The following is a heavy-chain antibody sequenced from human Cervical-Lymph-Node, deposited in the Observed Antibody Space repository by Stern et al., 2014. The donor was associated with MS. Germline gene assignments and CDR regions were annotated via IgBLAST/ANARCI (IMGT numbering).Heavy chain of an antibody. Sequence: VQLVESGAEVKKPGASVKVSCKASGYTFTSLDINWVRQASGQGLEWMGWMNPNSGNTGYAQKFQGRVTMTMNTAISTAYMELSSLTSEDTAVYYCARVKGDPDYWGQGTLVTVSS. CDR3: ARVKGDPDY. J-gene: IGHJ4*02. D-gene: IGHD2-21*02. CDR2: MNPNSGNT. CDR1: GYTFTSLD. V-gene: IGHV1-8*01.